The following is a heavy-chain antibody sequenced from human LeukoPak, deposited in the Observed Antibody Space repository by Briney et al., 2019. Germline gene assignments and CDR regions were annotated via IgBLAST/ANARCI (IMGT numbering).Heavy chain of an antibody. J-gene: IGHJ4*02. CDR3: ARRVVVPYLGFDY. Sequence: GESLEISFQGSGYRFTSYWIGWVRPMPGKGLEWMGIIYPGDSDTRYSPSFQGQVTISADKSISTAYLQWSSLKASDTAMYYCARRVVVPYLGFDYWGQGTLVTVSS. D-gene: IGHD3-22*01. CDR2: IYPGDSDT. CDR1: GYRFTSYW. V-gene: IGHV5-51*01.